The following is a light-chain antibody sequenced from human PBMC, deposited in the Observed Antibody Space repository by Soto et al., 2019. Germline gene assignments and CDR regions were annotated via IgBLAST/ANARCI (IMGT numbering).Light chain of an antibody. Sequence: IQTTQSPSSLSASVGGRVTITCRASQSISSYLNWYQQKPGKAPKLLIYDASSLQSGVPSRFSGSGSGTDFTLTISSLQPEDFATYYCQQSYSNPRAFGQGTKVDIK. CDR1: QSISSY. J-gene: IGKJ1*01. CDR2: DAS. CDR3: QQSYSNPRA. V-gene: IGKV1-39*01.